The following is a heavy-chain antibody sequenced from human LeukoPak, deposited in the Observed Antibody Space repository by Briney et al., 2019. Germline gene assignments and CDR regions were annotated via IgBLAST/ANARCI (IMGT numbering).Heavy chain of an antibody. J-gene: IGHJ4*02. CDR1: GGSFISYH. Sequence: TSETLSLTCAVSGGSFISYHWNWIRQSPGKGLEWIGEINHSGNTNYNPSFKSRVTISVDTSKNQFSLRLRSVTAADPAVYYCARDPTTVVTVPYYFDDWGQGTLVTVSS. CDR3: ARDPTTVVTVPYYFDD. D-gene: IGHD4-23*01. V-gene: IGHV4-34*01. CDR2: INHSGNT.